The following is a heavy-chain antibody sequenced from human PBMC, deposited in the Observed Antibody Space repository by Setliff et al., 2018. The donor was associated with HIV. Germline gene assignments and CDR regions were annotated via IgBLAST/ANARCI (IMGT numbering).Heavy chain of an antibody. CDR1: GFTFSSYW. V-gene: IGHV3-7*01. J-gene: IGHJ1*01. D-gene: IGHD3-3*01. CDR3: ARVADSITIFGVVAAYFQH. Sequence: LRLSCAASGFTFSSYWMSWVRQAPGKGLEWVANIKQDGSEKYYVDSVKGRFTISRDNAKNSLYLQMNSLRAEDTAVYYCARVADSITIFGVVAAYFQHWGQGTLVTVSS. CDR2: IKQDGSEK.